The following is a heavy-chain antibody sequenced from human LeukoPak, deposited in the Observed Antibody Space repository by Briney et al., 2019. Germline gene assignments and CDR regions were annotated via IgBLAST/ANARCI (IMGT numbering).Heavy chain of an antibody. Sequence: GGSLRLSCAASGFSFSDYSMNWVRQAPGKGLEWVSSITISSSIIYYADSVKGRFTISRDNAKNSLFLQMNSLRAEDTAVYHCAREASDRLRPIDYWGQGTLVTVSS. V-gene: IGHV3-21*01. D-gene: IGHD2-21*02. CDR3: AREASDRLRPIDY. CDR2: ITISSSII. CDR1: GFSFSDYS. J-gene: IGHJ4*02.